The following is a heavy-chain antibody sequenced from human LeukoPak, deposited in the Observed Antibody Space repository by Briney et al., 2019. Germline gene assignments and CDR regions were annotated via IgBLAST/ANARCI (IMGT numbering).Heavy chain of an antibody. Sequence: GESLKISCKGSGYSFTSYWIGWVRQMPRKGLEWMGIIYPGDSDTRYSPSFQGQVTISADKSISTVYLQWSSLKASDTAIYYCARHLQGASRPATIWGLPQYYYYMDVWGKGTTVTVSS. CDR3: ARHLQGASRPATIWGLPQYYYYMDV. V-gene: IGHV5-51*01. CDR2: IYPGDSDT. J-gene: IGHJ6*03. CDR1: GYSFTSYW. D-gene: IGHD5-12*01.